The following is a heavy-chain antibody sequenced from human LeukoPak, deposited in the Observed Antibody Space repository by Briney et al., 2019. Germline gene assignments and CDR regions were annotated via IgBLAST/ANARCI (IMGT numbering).Heavy chain of an antibody. CDR2: INPSGGST. J-gene: IGHJ6*02. CDR3: ARRKSSIAAAGPRLYYYYYGMDV. D-gene: IGHD6-13*01. CDR1: GYTFTSYY. V-gene: IGHV1-46*01. Sequence: WASVKVSRKASGYTFTSYYLHWVRQAPGQGLEWMGIINPSGGSTSYAQKFQGRVTMTRDTSTSTVYMELSSLRSEDTAVYYCARRKSSIAAAGPRLYYYYYGMDVWGQGTTVTVSS.